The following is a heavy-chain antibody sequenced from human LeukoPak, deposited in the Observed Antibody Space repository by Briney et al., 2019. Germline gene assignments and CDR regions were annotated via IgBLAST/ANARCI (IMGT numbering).Heavy chain of an antibody. CDR1: GFTLTNHA. D-gene: IGHD2-2*01. J-gene: IGHJ4*02. CDR3: AKNVVFTRYFDS. CDR2: ISGGGRTT. V-gene: IGHV3-23*01. Sequence: GGSLRLSRAPSGFTLTNHAMAWVPQAPRRGLQWVAGISGGGRTTEYADSVKGRFTVSRDNSINTLSLHMDSLRVEDTAIYYCAKNVVFTRYFDSWGQGTLVTVSS.